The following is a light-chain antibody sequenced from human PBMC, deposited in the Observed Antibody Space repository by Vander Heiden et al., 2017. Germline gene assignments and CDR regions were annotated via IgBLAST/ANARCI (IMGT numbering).Light chain of an antibody. CDR3: QQYYTFPWT. CDR2: DAS. CDR1: QTIHKW. Sequence: DIHITPSPSTLSTSVEDRVTISCRASQTIHKWLAWYQQKPGKAPELLIYDASTLQSGVPSRFSGGGSGTEFTLTISSLQPDDFATYYCQQYYTFPWTFGRGTKVDI. V-gene: IGKV1-5*01. J-gene: IGKJ1*01.